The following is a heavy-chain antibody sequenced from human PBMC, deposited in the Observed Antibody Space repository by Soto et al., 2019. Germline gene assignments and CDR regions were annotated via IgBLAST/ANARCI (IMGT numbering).Heavy chain of an antibody. Sequence: QVQLQQWGAGLLKPSETLSLTCAVYGGSFSGYYWSWIRQPPGKGLEWIGEINHSGSTNYNPSLKSRVTISVDTSKNQFSLNLRSVTAADTAVYYCARAGWYGSGSYVDYRGQGTLVTVAS. CDR2: INHSGST. J-gene: IGHJ4*02. CDR1: GGSFSGYY. CDR3: ARAGWYGSGSYVDY. D-gene: IGHD3-10*01. V-gene: IGHV4-34*01.